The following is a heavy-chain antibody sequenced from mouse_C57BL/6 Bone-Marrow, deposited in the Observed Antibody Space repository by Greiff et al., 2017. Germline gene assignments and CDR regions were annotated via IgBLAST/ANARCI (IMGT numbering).Heavy chain of an antibody. CDR2: IYPRSGNT. CDR1: GYTFTSYG. V-gene: IGHV1-81*01. J-gene: IGHJ1*03. Sequence: VQLQQSGAELARPGASVKLSCKASGYTFTSYGISWVKQRTGQGLEWIGEIYPRSGNTYYNEKFEGKATLTADKSSSTAYMELRSLTSEDSAVYFCARIAIYSYFDVWGTGTTVTVSS. CDR3: ARIAIYSYFDV.